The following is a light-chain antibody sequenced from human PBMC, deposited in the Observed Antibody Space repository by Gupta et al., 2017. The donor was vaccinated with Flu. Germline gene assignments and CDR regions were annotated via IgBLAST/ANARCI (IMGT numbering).Light chain of an antibody. Sequence: VLTQSPATLSLSPGDSAPLSCRASQSVTTLLAWYQQKHGQSPRLLIYDSNKRATGIPGRFSGSGSVTDFTRTIRNLEPEDFAVYYCQQRANGRLIFGGGTRVEIK. V-gene: IGKV3-11*01. J-gene: IGKJ4*01. CDR1: QSVTTL. CDR3: QQRANGRLI. CDR2: DSN.